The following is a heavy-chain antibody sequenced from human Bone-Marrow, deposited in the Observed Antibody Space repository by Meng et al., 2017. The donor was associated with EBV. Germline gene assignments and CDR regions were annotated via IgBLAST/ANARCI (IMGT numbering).Heavy chain of an antibody. CDR2: IYYSGST. CDR3: ARVSGWLQPIDY. J-gene: IGHJ4*02. CDR1: GGSISSGGYY. D-gene: IGHD5-24*01. Sequence: QVQLQGSVPGLVKSSQALSLTCAVSGGSISSGGYYWSWIRQPPGKGLEWIGYIYYSGSTYYNPSLKSRVTISVDTSKNQFSLKLSSVTAADTAVYYCARVSGWLQPIDYWGQGTLVTVSS. V-gene: IGHV4-30-4*01.